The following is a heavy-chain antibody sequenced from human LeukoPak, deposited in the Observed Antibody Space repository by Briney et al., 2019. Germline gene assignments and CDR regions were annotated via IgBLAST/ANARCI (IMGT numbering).Heavy chain of an antibody. J-gene: IGHJ4*02. D-gene: IGHD6-19*01. CDR3: ARGKPQIAVAGHFDY. CDR2: TYYRSKWYN. Sequence: SQTLSLTCAISGDSVSSNSAAWNWIRPSPSRGLEWLGRTYYRSKWYNDYAVSVKSRITINPDTSKNQFSLQLNSVTPEDTAVYYCARGKPQIAVAGHFDYWGQGTLVTVSS. CDR1: GDSVSSNSAA. V-gene: IGHV6-1*01.